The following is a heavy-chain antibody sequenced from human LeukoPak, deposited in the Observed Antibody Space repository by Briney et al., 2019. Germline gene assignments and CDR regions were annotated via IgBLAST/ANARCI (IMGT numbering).Heavy chain of an antibody. CDR1: GFTFSSYA. Sequence: GGSLRLSCAASGFTFSSYAMSWVRQAPGKGLEWVATIKHDGSEDYYLDSVKGRFTISRDNAKSSMWLQMSSLRAEDTAVYYCGRDQTPFYWGQGSLVTVSS. CDR2: IKHDGSED. CDR3: GRDQTPFY. V-gene: IGHV3-7*01. J-gene: IGHJ4*02. D-gene: IGHD2-15*01.